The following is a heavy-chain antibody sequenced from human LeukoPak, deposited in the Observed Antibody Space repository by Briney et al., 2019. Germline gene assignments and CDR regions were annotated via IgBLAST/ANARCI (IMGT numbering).Heavy chain of an antibody. J-gene: IGHJ5*02. Sequence: PGGSLRLSCVASGFTFGGSAMHWVRQASGKGLEWVGRIRSKANSYATAYAASVKGRFTISRDDSKNTANLQMNSLKTEDTAVYYCTSAATYNWFDPWGQGTLVTVSS. D-gene: IGHD2-15*01. CDR1: GFTFGGSA. V-gene: IGHV3-73*01. CDR3: TSAATYNWFDP. CDR2: IRSKANSYAT.